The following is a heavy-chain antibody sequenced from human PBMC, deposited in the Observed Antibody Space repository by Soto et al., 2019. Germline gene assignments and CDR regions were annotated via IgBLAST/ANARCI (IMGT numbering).Heavy chain of an antibody. CDR1: GYTFSDYD. V-gene: IGHV1-8*01. Sequence: ASVKVSCKASGYTFSDYDINWVRQATGQGLEWLGWMNPNSGNTGYVEKFQGRVTMTRNTSASTAYMELSSLRSEDTAVYYCARGSGPMIEWHWGQGTLVTVSS. D-gene: IGHD3-22*01. CDR2: MNPNSGNT. J-gene: IGHJ4*02. CDR3: ARGSGPMIEWH.